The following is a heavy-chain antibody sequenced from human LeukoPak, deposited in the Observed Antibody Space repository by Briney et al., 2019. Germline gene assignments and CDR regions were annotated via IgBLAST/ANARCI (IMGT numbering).Heavy chain of an antibody. V-gene: IGHV5-51*01. D-gene: IGHD6-19*01. J-gene: IGHJ4*02. Sequence: GESLKISCKGSGYSFTSYWIGWVRQVPGKGLEWMGIIYPGDSDTGYSPSFQGQVTISADKSISTAYLQWSSLKASDTAMYYCARLIGSSGWYSYFDYWGQGTLVTVSS. CDR2: IYPGDSDT. CDR1: GYSFTSYW. CDR3: ARLIGSSGWYSYFDY.